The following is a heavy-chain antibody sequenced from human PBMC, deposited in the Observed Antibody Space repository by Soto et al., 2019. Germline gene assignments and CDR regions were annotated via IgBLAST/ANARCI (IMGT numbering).Heavy chain of an antibody. CDR1: GGTFSSYA. CDR2: IIPIFGTA. Sequence: SLKVSCKASGGTFSSYAISWVRQAPGQGLEWMGGIIPIFGTANYAQKFQGRVTITADESTSTAYMELSSLRSEDTAVYYCARGMGEVVVAANCVYWGQGTLVTVPS. CDR3: ARGMGEVVVAANCVY. D-gene: IGHD2-15*01. J-gene: IGHJ4*02. V-gene: IGHV1-69*13.